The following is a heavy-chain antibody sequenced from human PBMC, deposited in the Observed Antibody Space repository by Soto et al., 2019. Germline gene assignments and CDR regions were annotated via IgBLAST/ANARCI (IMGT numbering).Heavy chain of an antibody. V-gene: IGHV3-21*01. D-gene: IGHD5-12*01. CDR3: ARDQGGYDYVFDY. Sequence: EVQLVESGGGLVKPGGSLRLSCAASGFTFRSYRMNWVRQAPGKGLEWVSSISSMSSYIYYADSVKGRFNISRENAKNSLYLQMNSLRAEDKAVYYCARDQGGYDYVFDYWGLATLVTVSS. CDR2: ISSMSSYI. J-gene: IGHJ4*02. CDR1: GFTFRSYR.